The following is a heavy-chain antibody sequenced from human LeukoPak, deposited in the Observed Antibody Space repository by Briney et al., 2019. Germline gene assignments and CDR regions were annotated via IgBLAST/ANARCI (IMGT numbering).Heavy chain of an antibody. CDR1: GGSISSGGYY. V-gene: IGHV3-7*01. J-gene: IGHJ4*02. D-gene: IGHD3-16*01. CDR2: IKKDGSEK. Sequence: ETLSLTCTVSGGSISSGGYYWSWIRQAPGKGLEWVANIKKDGSEKYYVDSVKGRFIISRDNAKNSLYLQMNSLRVEDTAVYYCARAWGYFDYWGQGTLVTVSS. CDR3: ARAWGYFDY.